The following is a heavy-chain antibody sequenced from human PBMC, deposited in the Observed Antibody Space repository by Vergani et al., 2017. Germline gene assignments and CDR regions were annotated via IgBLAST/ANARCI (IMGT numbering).Heavy chain of an antibody. J-gene: IGHJ5*02. V-gene: IGHV4-59*01. CDR1: GGSMSGYY. D-gene: IGHD3-10*01. Sequence: QVRLQESGPGLVKPSETLSLTCSVSGGSMSGYYWSWIRQPPGKELEWIGYMYHSGSTKYNPSLETRVTISGDTSKNQFSLKLNSVTAADTAVYYWGRVADFYGLGSRLLDLWGQGILVTVSS. CDR2: MYHSGST. CDR3: GRVADFYGLGSRLLDL.